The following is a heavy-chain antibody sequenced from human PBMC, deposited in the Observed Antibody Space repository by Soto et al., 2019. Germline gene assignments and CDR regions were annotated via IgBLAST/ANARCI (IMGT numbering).Heavy chain of an antibody. CDR2: VSGSGGST. D-gene: IGHD1-20*01. J-gene: IGHJ4*02. CDR1: GFTFSSYA. CDR3: XXXXXXNWNDY. V-gene: IGHV3-23*01. Sequence: EVPLLESGGGLVQPGGSLRLSCAASGFTFSSYAMSWVRQAPGKGLEWISAVSGSGGSTYYADSVKGRFTISRDNSKDTLYLQMNNLRAEDTXXXXXXXXXXXNWNDYWGQGTLVTVSS.